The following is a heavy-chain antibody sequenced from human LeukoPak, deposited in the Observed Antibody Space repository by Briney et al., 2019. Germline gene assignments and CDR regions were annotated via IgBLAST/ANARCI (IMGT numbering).Heavy chain of an antibody. J-gene: IGHJ5*02. CDR3: TRDITDSSGITWFDP. CDR2: ISHDVSFK. Sequence: GRSLRLSCAASGFIFSTYGMHWVRQGPGKGLEWVAVISHDVSFKSYADSVKGRFTISRDNSKNTLFLQMNSLRAEDTAVYYCTRDITDSSGITWFDPWGQGTLVTVSS. D-gene: IGHD3-22*01. CDR1: GFIFSTYG. V-gene: IGHV3-33*01.